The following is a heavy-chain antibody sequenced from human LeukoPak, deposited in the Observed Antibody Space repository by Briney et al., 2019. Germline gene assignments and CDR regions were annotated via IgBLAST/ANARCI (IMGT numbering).Heavy chain of an antibody. CDR1: GFTFSAFA. Sequence: GGSLRLSCAVSGFTFSAFAMHWVRQTPGKGLEYVSSISSGGDYTYYGISVKDRFTISRDNAKNTLFLQMGSLRPEDMAVYYCARDRGSGGRDLDYWGQGTLVTVSS. CDR2: ISSGGDYT. D-gene: IGHD2-15*01. J-gene: IGHJ4*02. CDR3: ARDRGSGGRDLDY. V-gene: IGHV3-64*01.